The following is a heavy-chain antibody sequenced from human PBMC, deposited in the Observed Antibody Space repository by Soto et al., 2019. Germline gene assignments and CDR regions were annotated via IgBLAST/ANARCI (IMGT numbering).Heavy chain of an antibody. J-gene: IGHJ4*02. CDR3: ASDNGRGSSTSYYFDY. Sequence: GGSLRLSCAASGFTFTNYNMNWVRQAPGKGLEWVSFISSSSSDIYYADSVKGRFTISIDNAKNSLYLQMNSLRAEDTAIYYCASDNGRGSSTSYYFDYWGQGTLVTVSS. V-gene: IGHV3-21*01. CDR1: GFTFTNYN. CDR2: ISSSSSDI. D-gene: IGHD2-8*01.